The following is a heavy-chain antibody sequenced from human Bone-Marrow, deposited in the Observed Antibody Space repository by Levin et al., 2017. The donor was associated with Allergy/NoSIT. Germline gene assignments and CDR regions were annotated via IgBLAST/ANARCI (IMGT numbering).Heavy chain of an antibody. V-gene: IGHV1-2*02. CDR2: VNCNSGDT. D-gene: IGHD4-17*01. CDR3: ARNDYGDYVKNFDY. J-gene: IGHJ4*02. Sequence: ASVKVSCEAAGYTFTDHYMHWVRQAPGQGLEWMGWVNCNSGDTHYAQKFQDRVTMTRDTSITTAYIEVRSLRFDDTALYFCARNDYGDYVKNFDYWGQGTLVTVSS. CDR1: GYTFTDHY.